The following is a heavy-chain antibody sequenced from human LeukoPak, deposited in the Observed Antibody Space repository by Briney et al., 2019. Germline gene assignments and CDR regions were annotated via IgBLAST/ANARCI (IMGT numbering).Heavy chain of an antibody. CDR1: GGSFSGSY. CDR2: INHGGGS. J-gene: IGHJ2*01. Sequence: SETLSLTCAVYGGSFSGSYWSWIRQPPGKGLEWVGEINHGGGSNYNPSLKSRVTISVDTSKNQFSLKLSSVTAADTAVYYCARASLAYCGGDCYYYWYFDLWGRGTLVTVSS. CDR3: ARASLAYCGGDCYYYWYFDL. D-gene: IGHD2-21*02. V-gene: IGHV4-34*01.